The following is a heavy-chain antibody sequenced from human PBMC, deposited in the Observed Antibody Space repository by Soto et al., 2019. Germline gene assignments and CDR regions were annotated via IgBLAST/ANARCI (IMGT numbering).Heavy chain of an antibody. Sequence: VGSLRLSCEASGFTVSSADMGWVRQAPGKGLEWVAVIYTGGSTVYADSVKGRFTITTDGSKNTQYLQMNSLRVEDTAVYYCATYMGETGRSFDSWAQGTLVTVSS. CDR2: IYTGGST. CDR3: ATYMGETGRSFDS. V-gene: IGHV3-53*01. D-gene: IGHD1-26*01. CDR1: GFTVSSAD. J-gene: IGHJ4*02.